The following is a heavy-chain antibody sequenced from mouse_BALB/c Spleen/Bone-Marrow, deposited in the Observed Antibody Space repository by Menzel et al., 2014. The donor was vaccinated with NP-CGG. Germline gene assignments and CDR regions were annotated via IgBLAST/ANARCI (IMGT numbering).Heavy chain of an antibody. Sequence: VQLKHSGPELMKPGASVKISCKASGYLFTSYYMHWVKQSHGESLEWIGYFDPFNGGTSYNQKFKGKATLTVDKSSSTAYMHLSSRTSEDSAVYLCARSYDGYPYAMNYWGQGASVTVSS. CDR1: GYLFTSYY. V-gene: IGHV1S135*01. CDR2: FDPFNGGT. J-gene: IGHJ4*01. D-gene: IGHD2-3*01. CDR3: ARSYDGYPYAMNY.